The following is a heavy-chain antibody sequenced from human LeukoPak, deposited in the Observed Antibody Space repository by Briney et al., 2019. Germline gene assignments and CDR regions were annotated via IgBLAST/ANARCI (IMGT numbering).Heavy chain of an antibody. CDR1: GFTFSSYG. CDR2: IWYDGSNK. V-gene: IGHV3-33*01. D-gene: IGHD3-22*01. Sequence: GGSLRLSCAASGFTFSSYGMHWVRQAPGKGLEWVAVIWYDGSNKYYADSVKGRFTISRDNSKNTLYLQMNSLRAEDTAVYYCARDQEYDSSGYSSYWGQGTLVTVSS. CDR3: ARDQEYDSSGYSSY. J-gene: IGHJ4*02.